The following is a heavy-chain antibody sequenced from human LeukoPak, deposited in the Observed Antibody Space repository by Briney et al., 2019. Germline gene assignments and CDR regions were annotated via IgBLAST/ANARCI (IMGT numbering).Heavy chain of an antibody. J-gene: IGHJ4*02. D-gene: IGHD4-17*01. Sequence: ASVKVSCKASGYTFTSYGISWVRQAPGQGLEWMGWISAYNGNTNYAQKLQGRVTMTTDTSTSTAYMELRSLRSDDTAVYYCAKDSYTVTTHRVVFDYWGQGTLVTVSS. CDR2: ISAYNGNT. V-gene: IGHV1-18*01. CDR1: GYTFTSYG. CDR3: AKDSYTVTTHRVVFDY.